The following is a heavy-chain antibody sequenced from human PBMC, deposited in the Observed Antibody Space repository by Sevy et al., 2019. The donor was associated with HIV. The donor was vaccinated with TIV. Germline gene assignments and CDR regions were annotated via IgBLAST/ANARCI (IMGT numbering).Heavy chain of an antibody. J-gene: IGHJ6*02. CDR1: GFTFSSYA. CDR3: AKDRSPAFGGVIALNGMDV. Sequence: GGSLRLSCAASGFTFSSYAMSWVRQAPGKGLEWDSAISGSGGSTYYADSVKGRFTISRDNSKNTLYLQMNSLRAEDTAVYYCAKDRSPAFGGVIALNGMDVWGQGTTVTVSS. CDR2: ISGSGGST. D-gene: IGHD3-16*02. V-gene: IGHV3-23*01.